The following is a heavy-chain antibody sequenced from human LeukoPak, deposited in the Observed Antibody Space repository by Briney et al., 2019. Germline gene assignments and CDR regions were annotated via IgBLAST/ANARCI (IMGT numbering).Heavy chain of an antibody. CDR1: GFPFRNYA. D-gene: IGHD4-17*01. V-gene: IGHV3-23*01. CDR3: AKGRGTTLTSAANY. J-gene: IGHJ4*02. CDR2: ISGSNGNT. Sequence: GGSLRLSCAASGFPFRNYAMSWVRQAPGKGLEWVSSISGSNGNTYYADSVKARFTISRDNSKNTLSLQMNSLRAEDTAVYYCAKGRGTTLTSAANYWGQGTLVTVSS.